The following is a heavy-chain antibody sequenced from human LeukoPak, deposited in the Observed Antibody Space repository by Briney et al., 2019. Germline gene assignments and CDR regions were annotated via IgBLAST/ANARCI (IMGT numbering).Heavy chain of an antibody. CDR2: INWSGGST. CDR3: ARAPITSPFYFXX. D-gene: IGHD2-2*01. V-gene: IGHV3-20*03. J-gene: IGHJ4*02. Sequence: XVRQVPXKGLEWVSGINWSGGSTGYADPLRGRFTISRDNAKNSLYLQMESLRAEDTAFYYCARAPITSPFYFXXWGXXT.